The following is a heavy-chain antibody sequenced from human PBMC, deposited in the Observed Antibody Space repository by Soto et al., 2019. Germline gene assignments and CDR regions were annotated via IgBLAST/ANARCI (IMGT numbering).Heavy chain of an antibody. D-gene: IGHD3-22*01. Sequence: GASVKVSCKASGDTFTSYGISWVRQAPGQGLEWMGWISAYNGNTKYAQKLQGRVTMTTDTSTSTAYMELRSLRSDDTAVYYCARDLTPGVVDHWGQGTLVTVPQ. CDR2: ISAYNGNT. CDR3: ARDLTPGVVDH. V-gene: IGHV1-18*01. J-gene: IGHJ4*02. CDR1: GDTFTSYG.